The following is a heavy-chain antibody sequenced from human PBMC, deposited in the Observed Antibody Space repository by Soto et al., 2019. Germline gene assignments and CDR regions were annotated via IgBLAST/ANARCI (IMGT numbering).Heavy chain of an antibody. J-gene: IGHJ4*02. CDR2: TIPILSVT. D-gene: IGHD2-15*01. CDR3: ASNSQYCSGGSCYAY. V-gene: IGHV1-69*13. CDR1: GGTFGRFS. Sequence: SVNVSCKTSGGTFGRFSISWVRQAPGQGLEWMGGTIPILSVTNYAQKFQGRVTIVVDETTKTAYMELSSLRSDDTAIYYCASNSQYCSGGSCYAYWGQGTLVTVS.